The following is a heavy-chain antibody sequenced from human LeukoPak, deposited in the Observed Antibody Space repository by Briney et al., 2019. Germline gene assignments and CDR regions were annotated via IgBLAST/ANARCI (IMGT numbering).Heavy chain of an antibody. D-gene: IGHD3/OR15-3a*01. CDR2: IYTNGNT. Sequence: GGSLRLSCETSGFTFDDSAMHWVRQAPGKGLEWVSGIYTNGNTRYADSVRGRFTISRDNSKNTLYLQMHSLRVDDTAVYYCAHLVWEYVGGLDVWGKGTTVTVSS. J-gene: IGHJ6*04. CDR1: GFTFDDSA. CDR3: AHLVWEYVGGLDV. V-gene: IGHV3-20*04.